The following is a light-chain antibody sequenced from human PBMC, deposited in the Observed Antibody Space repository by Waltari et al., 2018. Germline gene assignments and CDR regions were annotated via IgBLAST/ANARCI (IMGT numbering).Light chain of an antibody. CDR3: SAYTSRGTLK. Sequence: QSALTQPASVSGSPGQSITISCTGTRADIGAYSYVTWYHQRPGKVPQLIIYDLTERPSGVSNLFSGSKSGSTASLTVSGLQAEDEGLFYCSAYTSRGTLKFGGGTRVTVL. CDR2: DLT. CDR1: RADIGAYSY. V-gene: IGLV2-14*03. J-gene: IGLJ2*01.